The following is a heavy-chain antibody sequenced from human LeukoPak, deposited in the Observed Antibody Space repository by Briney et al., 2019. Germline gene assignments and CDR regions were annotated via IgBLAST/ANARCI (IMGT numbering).Heavy chain of an antibody. Sequence: SETLSLTCTVSGGSISDSNYDWGWIRQPPGKGLEWIGSIFYSGNTYYSPSLKSRVTISADTSKNQFSLKLSSVTAADTAVYYCARVYYSSSYDYWYFDLWGRGALVTVSS. J-gene: IGHJ2*01. CDR2: IFYSGNT. CDR3: ARVYYSSSYDYWYFDL. CDR1: GGSISDSNYD. V-gene: IGHV4-39*07. D-gene: IGHD6-13*01.